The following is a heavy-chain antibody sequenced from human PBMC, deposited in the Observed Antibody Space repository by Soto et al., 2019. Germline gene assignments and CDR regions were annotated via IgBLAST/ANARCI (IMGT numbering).Heavy chain of an antibody. CDR3: TTDFRWELSFDY. V-gene: IGHV3-15*07. D-gene: IGHD1-26*01. CDR1: GFTFSNAC. CDR2: IKSKTDGGTT. Sequence: GGSLRLSCAASGFTFSNACMNWVRQAPGKGLEWVGRIKSKTDGGTTDYAAPVKGRFTISRDDSKNTLYLQMNSLKTEDTAVYYCTTDFRWELSFDYWGQGTLVTVSS. J-gene: IGHJ4*02.